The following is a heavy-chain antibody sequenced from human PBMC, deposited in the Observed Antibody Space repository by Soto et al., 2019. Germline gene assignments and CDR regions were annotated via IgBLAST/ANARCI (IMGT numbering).Heavy chain of an antibody. V-gene: IGHV3-30-3*01. D-gene: IGHD4-17*01. CDR1: GFTFSDFP. CDR3: ARDHHLGGDYYYYGMDV. Sequence: QVQLVESGGGVAPPGRSLRLSCAASGFTFSDFPMHWVRQAPGKGLEWVTVTSHDGTNNHYADSVKGRFTISRDNSKNTLFLQMNSLRLEDTALYYCARDHHLGGDYYYYGMDVWGQGTTVTVSS. CDR2: TSHDGTNN. J-gene: IGHJ6*02.